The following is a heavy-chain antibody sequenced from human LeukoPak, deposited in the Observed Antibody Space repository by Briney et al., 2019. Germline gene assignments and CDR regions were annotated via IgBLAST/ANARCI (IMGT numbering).Heavy chain of an antibody. J-gene: IGHJ5*02. V-gene: IGHV3-9*01. CDR3: VRDRCSSTSCHDSPNWFDP. CDR2: ISWNSGSI. CDR1: GGSISSYY. Sequence: LSLTCTVSGGSISSYYWSWIRQPPGKGLEWVSGISWNSGSIGYADSVKGRFTISRDNAKNSLYLQMNSLRAEDTALYYCVRDRCSSTSCHDSPNWFDPWGQGTLVTVSS. D-gene: IGHD2-2*01.